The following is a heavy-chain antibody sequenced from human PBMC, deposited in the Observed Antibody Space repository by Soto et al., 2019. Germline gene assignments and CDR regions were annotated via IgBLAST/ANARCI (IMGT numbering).Heavy chain of an antibody. CDR3: AGLYCSSTSCYIDY. J-gene: IGHJ4*02. Sequence: SETLSLTCTVSGGSISSCYWNWIRQPPGKGLEWIGYIYYSGSTNYNPSLKSRVTVSVDTSKNQFSLRLSSVTAADTAVYYCAGLYCSSTSCYIDYWGQGTLVTVSS. CDR2: IYYSGST. D-gene: IGHD2-2*01. V-gene: IGHV4-59*01. CDR1: GGSISSCY.